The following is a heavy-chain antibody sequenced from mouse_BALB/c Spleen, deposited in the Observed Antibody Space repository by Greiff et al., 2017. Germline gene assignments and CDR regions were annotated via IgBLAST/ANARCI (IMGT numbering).Heavy chain of an antibody. Sequence: EVKLQESGPELVKPGASVKISCKTSGYTFTEYTMHWVKQSHGKSLEWIGGINPNNGGTSYNQKFKGKATLTVDKSSSTAYMELRSLTSEDSAVYYCARKEQLGLRRFGYAMDYWGQGTSVTVSS. D-gene: IGHD3-1*01. CDR3: ARKEQLGLRRFGYAMDY. J-gene: IGHJ4*01. CDR2: INPNNGGT. CDR1: GYTFTEYT. V-gene: IGHV1-18*01.